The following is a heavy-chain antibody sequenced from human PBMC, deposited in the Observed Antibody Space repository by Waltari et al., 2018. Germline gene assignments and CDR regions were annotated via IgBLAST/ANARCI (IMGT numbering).Heavy chain of an antibody. CDR2: IYTSGST. J-gene: IGHJ3*02. CDR1: GGSISSYY. CDR3: ARDRGSGSYSPGGAFDI. Sequence: QVQLQESGPGLVKPSETLSLTCTVSGGSISSYYWSWIRQPAGKGLEWIGRIYTSGSTNYNPALKSRVTMSVDTSKNQFSLKLSSVNAADTAVYYCARDRGSGSYSPGGAFDIWGQGTMVTVSS. V-gene: IGHV4-4*07. D-gene: IGHD1-26*01.